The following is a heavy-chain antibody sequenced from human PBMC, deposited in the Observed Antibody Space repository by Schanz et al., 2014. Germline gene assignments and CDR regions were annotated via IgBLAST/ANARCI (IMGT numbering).Heavy chain of an antibody. CDR3: ARIGGSVFDY. D-gene: IGHD3-10*01. V-gene: IGHV3-23*01. CDR2: MNESHSTI. Sequence: EVQLLESGGGLVEPGGSLRLSCAASGFSFSSYAMGWVHQARGKGLEWVSAMNESHSTIYYADSVRGRFTISRDNSKNTLYLQMNSLRAEDTAVYYCARIGGSVFDYWAQGTLVTVSS. CDR1: GFSFSSYA. J-gene: IGHJ4*02.